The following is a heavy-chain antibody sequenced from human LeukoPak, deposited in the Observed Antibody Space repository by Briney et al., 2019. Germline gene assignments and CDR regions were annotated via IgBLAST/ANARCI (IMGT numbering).Heavy chain of an antibody. J-gene: IGHJ6*03. CDR2: IKQDGSEK. Sequence: PGGSLRLSCAASGFTFSSYWMSWVRQAPGKGLEWVANIKQDGSEKYYVDSVKGRFTISRDNAKNSLYLQMNSLRAEDTAVYYCARDFEQWLGNYYYYMDVWGKGTTVTVSS. CDR3: ARDFEQWLGNYYYYMDV. CDR1: GFTFSSYW. V-gene: IGHV3-7*01. D-gene: IGHD6-19*01.